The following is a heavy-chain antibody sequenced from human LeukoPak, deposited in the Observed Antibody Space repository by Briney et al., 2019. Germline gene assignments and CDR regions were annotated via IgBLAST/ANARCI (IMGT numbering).Heavy chain of an antibody. CDR1: GFTFSDHY. CDR2: ARNKGNIYTT. J-gene: IGHJ4*02. D-gene: IGHD1-26*01. CDR3: ARCGSYYSDY. V-gene: IGHV3-72*01. Sequence: GRTLRLSCAASGFTFSDHYMDWVRQAPGKGLEWVGRARNKGNIYTTDYAASVNGRFTISRDDSKNSLYLQMNSLKTEDTAVYYCARCGSYYSDYWGQGTLVTVSS.